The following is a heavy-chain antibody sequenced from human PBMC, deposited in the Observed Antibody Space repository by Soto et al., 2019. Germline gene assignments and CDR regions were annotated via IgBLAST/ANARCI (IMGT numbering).Heavy chain of an antibody. Sequence: EVQLVESGGGLVKPGGSLKLSCAASGFAFSTYSMSWVRQAPGKGLEWVSSISGSGNYTHYADFLRGRFTISRDNPKTSLFLQMDSLRAEDTAVYYCAREGINNYNEFYFDSWGQGTVVTVSS. V-gene: IGHV3-21*06. CDR1: GFAFSTYS. CDR2: ISGSGNYT. D-gene: IGHD4-4*01. J-gene: IGHJ4*02. CDR3: AREGINNYNEFYFDS.